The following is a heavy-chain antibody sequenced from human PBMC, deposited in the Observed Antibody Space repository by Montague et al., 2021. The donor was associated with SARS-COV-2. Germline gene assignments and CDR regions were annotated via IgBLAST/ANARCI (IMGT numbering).Heavy chain of an antibody. D-gene: IGHD3-10*01. Sequence: SETLSLTCTVAGGSVNSYYWGWIRQPPGKGLEWIGYIYYSGSTNYNPSLKSRVTMSVDRSENQFSLRLTSVTAADTAVYYCARGYFGPESYPFDIWGRGTLFTVSS. V-gene: IGHV4-59*02. CDR2: IYYSGST. J-gene: IGHJ3*02. CDR3: ARGYFGPESYPFDI. CDR1: GGSVNSYY.